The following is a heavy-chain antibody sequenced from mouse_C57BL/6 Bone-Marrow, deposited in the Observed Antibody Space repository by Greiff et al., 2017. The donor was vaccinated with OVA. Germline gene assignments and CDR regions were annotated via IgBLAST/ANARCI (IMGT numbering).Heavy chain of an antibody. CDR1: GFSLTSYG. CDR3: ASEVYDEGFDY. Sequence: VHLVESGPGLVAPSQSLSITCTVSGFSLTSYGVDWVRQSPGKGLEWLGVIWGVGSTNYNSALKSRLSISKDNSKSQVFLKMNSLQTDDTAMYYCASEVYDEGFDYWGQGTTLTVSS. V-gene: IGHV2-6*01. D-gene: IGHD2-12*01. CDR2: IWGVGST. J-gene: IGHJ2*01.